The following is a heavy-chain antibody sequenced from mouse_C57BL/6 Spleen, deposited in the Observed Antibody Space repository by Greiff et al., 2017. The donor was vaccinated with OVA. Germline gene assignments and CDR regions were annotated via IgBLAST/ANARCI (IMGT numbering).Heavy chain of an antibody. J-gene: IGHJ2*01. Sequence: EVLLVASGGGLVQPGGSMKLSCVASGFTFSNYWMNWVRQSPEQGLEWVAQIRLKSDNYATHYAESVKGRFTISRDDSKNSVYLQMSNLRAEDTGIYYCTRGKYSNSFDYWGQGTTLTVSS. CDR1: GFTFSNYW. CDR2: IRLKSDNYAT. CDR3: TRGKYSNSFDY. V-gene: IGHV6-3*01. D-gene: IGHD2-5*01.